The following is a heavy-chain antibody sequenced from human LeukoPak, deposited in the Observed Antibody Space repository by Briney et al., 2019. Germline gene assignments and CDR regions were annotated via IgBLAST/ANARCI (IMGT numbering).Heavy chain of an antibody. CDR1: GGSISSAGHY. CDR3: ARATVGTVEFDY. Sequence: PPETLSLTCTVSGGSISSAGHYWGWIRQPPGKGLEWIGSMHYSGSTYYNPSLKSRVTISVDTSKNQFSLKLNSMTAADSAVYYCARATVGTVEFDYWGQGTLVTVSS. D-gene: IGHD5-12*01. CDR2: MHYSGST. V-gene: IGHV4-39*07. J-gene: IGHJ4*02.